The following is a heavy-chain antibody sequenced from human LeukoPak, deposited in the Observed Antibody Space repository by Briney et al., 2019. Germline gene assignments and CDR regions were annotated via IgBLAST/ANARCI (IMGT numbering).Heavy chain of an antibody. V-gene: IGHV3-7*02. D-gene: IGHD3-3*01. CDR2: LKPDGSEK. Sequence: GGSLRLSCAASGFTFSRYWMSWVRQAPGKGLEWVTHLKPDGSEKHYVDSVKGRFTISRDNGKNSLFLEMSSLRAEDTAVYYCARWRGGVYFDYWGQGTLVTVSS. CDR3: ARWRGGVYFDY. J-gene: IGHJ4*02. CDR1: GFTFSRYW.